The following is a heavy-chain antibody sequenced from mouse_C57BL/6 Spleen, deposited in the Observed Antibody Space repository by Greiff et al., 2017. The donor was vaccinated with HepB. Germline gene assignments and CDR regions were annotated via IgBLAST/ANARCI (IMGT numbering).Heavy chain of an antibody. CDR1: GFTFSNYW. CDR3: TDGYYYFDY. D-gene: IGHD2-3*01. CDR2: IRLKSDNYAT. J-gene: IGHJ2*01. Sequence: EVKLVESGGGLVLPGGSMKLSCVASGFTFSNYWMNWVRQSPEKGLEWVAQIRLKSDNYATHYAESVKGRFTISRDDSKSSVYLQMNNLRAEDTGIYYCTDGYYYFDYWGQGTTLTVSS. V-gene: IGHV6-3*01.